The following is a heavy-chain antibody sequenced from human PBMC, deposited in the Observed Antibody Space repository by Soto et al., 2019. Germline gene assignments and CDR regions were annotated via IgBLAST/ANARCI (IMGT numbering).Heavy chain of an antibody. CDR3: AKAPSPYDCSGYYYFDY. CDR1: GFTFSSYA. D-gene: IGHD3-22*01. Sequence: EVQLLESGGGLVQPGGSLRLYCADSGFTFSSYAMSWVRQAPGKGLEWVSAISGKGGSTYYADSVKGRFTIARDNSKNTLYLQMNSLRAEDTSVYYCAKAPSPYDCSGYYYFDYWGQGTLVTVSS. J-gene: IGHJ4*02. CDR2: ISGKGGST. V-gene: IGHV3-23*01.